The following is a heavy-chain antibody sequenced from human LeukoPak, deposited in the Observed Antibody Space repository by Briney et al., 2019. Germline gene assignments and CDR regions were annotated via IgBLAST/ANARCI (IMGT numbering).Heavy chain of an antibody. D-gene: IGHD3-9*01. Sequence: SETLSLTCTVSGGSISSGRYYWSWIRQPPGKGLEWIGYIYYSGTTYYNPSLKSRVTISVDTSKNQFSLKLSSVTAADTAVYYCARRGTYDIDAFDIWGQGTMVTVSS. CDR2: IYYSGTT. CDR1: GGSISSGRYY. V-gene: IGHV4-30-4*01. J-gene: IGHJ3*02. CDR3: ARRGTYDIDAFDI.